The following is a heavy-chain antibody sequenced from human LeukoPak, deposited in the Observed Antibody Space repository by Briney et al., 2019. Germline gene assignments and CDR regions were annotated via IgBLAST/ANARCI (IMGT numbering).Heavy chain of an antibody. V-gene: IGHV1-2*02. D-gene: IGHD6-19*01. CDR1: GYTFTDYY. CDR2: VNLDTGVT. CDR3: ARDQAGDGLDI. J-gene: IGHJ3*02. Sequence: GASVKVSCKASGYTFTDYYMHWVRQAPGQGLEWMGWVNLDTGVTNYAQKFQGRVTMSRDTSINTVHMELSGLTSDDTAVYYCARDQAGDGLDIWGRGTMVTVSS.